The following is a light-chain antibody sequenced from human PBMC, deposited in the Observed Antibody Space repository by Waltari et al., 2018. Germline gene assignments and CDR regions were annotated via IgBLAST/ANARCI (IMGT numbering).Light chain of an antibody. J-gene: IGKJ1*01. Sequence: DIQMTQSPSTLSASIGDRVTITCRASQSVSTWLAGYQPKPGNAPKLLMYAASSLESGVPSRFSGSGSGTEVTLTINSLQPDDFATYYCQQYNTYSGTFGQGTKVEIK. V-gene: IGKV1-5*03. CDR3: QQYNTYSGT. CDR1: QSVSTW. CDR2: AAS.